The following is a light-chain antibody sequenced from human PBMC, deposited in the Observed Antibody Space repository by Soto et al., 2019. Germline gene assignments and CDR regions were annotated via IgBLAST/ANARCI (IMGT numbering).Light chain of an antibody. V-gene: IGKV3D-20*02. CDR1: QSVSSSY. CDR3: QQRSNWPIT. CDR2: GAS. J-gene: IGKJ5*01. Sequence: EIVLTQSPGTLSLSPGERATLSCRASQSVSSSYLAWYQQKPGQAPRLLIYGASSRATGIPDRFSGGGSGTDFTLTISRLEPEDFALYYCQQRSNWPITFGQGTRLEIK.